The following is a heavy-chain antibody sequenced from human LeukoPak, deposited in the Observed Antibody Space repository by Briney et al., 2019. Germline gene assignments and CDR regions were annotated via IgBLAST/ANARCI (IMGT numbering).Heavy chain of an antibody. CDR3: ARAPTYYFDSSGYASKYYFDY. J-gene: IGHJ4*02. CDR1: GYTFINYG. Sequence: ASVKVSCKASGYTFINYGISWVRQAPGQGLEWMGGIIPIFGTANYAQKFQGRVTITADESTSTAYMELSSLRSEDTAVYYCARAPTYYFDSSGYASKYYFDYWGQGTLVTVSS. CDR2: IIPIFGTA. V-gene: IGHV1-69*13. D-gene: IGHD3-22*01.